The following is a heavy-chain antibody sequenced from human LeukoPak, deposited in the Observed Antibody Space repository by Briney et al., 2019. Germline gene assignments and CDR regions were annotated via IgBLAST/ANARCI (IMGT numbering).Heavy chain of an antibody. CDR1: GGTFSSYA. CDR3: AISEFRDYYGSGPFDY. Sequence: SVKVSCKASGGTFSSYAISWVRQAPGQGLEWMGRINPILGIANYAQKFQGRVTITADKSTSTAYMELSSLRSEDTAVYYCAISEFRDYYGSGPFDYWGQGTLVTVSS. J-gene: IGHJ4*02. CDR2: INPILGIA. D-gene: IGHD3-10*01. V-gene: IGHV1-69*04.